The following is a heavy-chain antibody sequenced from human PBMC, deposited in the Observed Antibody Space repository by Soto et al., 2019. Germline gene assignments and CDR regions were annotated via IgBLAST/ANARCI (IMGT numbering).Heavy chain of an antibody. Sequence: PGGSLRLSCAASGFTFSSYAMSWVRQAPGKGLEWVSAISGSGGSTYYADSVKGRFTISRDNSKNTLYLQMNSLRAEDTAVYYCAKGGRGSYYYYYGMDVWGQGTTVTVSS. CDR2: ISGSGGST. J-gene: IGHJ6*02. V-gene: IGHV3-23*01. D-gene: IGHD1-26*01. CDR3: AKGGRGSYYYYYGMDV. CDR1: GFTFSSYA.